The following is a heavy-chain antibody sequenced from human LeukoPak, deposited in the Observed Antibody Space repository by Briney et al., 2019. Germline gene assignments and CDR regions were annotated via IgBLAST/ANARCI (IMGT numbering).Heavy chain of an antibody. CDR1: GGSISRGDYY. CDR2: IYYSGST. Sequence: PSETLSLTCTVSGGSISRGDYYWSWIRQPPGKGLEWIGYIYYSGSTYYNSSLKSRVTISVDTSKNQFSLKLSSVTAADTAVYYCARGLDCSSTSCYTYYYMDVWGKGTTVTVSS. D-gene: IGHD2-2*01. J-gene: IGHJ6*03. V-gene: IGHV4-30-4*08. CDR3: ARGLDCSSTSCYTYYYMDV.